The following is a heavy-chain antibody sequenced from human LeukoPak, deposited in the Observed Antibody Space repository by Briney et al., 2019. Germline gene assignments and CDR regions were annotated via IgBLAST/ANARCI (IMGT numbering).Heavy chain of an antibody. D-gene: IGHD1-1*01. V-gene: IGHV4-59*01. CDR1: GGSINSGY. Sequence: PSETLSLTCSVSGGSINSGYWSWIRQPPGKGLEWIGLLYPSGSTNYNPSLKSRITISVDTSKNQFALKLSSVTAADTAVYYCARVGTTNYYFYAMDVWGQGTTVTVSS. J-gene: IGHJ6*02. CDR2: LYPSGST. CDR3: ARVGTTNYYFYAMDV.